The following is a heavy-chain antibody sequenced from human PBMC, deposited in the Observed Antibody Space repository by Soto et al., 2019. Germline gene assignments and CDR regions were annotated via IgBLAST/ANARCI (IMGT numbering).Heavy chain of an antibody. CDR1: GYTFTSYA. J-gene: IGHJ3*02. V-gene: IGHV1-3*01. Sequence: ASVKVSCKASGYTFTSYAIHWVRQAPGPRLERKGRINAGNGNTQYSQKFQGRVTFTRDTSASIAYMEVSSLRSEDTALYYCAREQSGEIMTMTDAFDIWGQGTVVTVSS. CDR3: AREQSGEIMTMTDAFDI. CDR2: INAGNGNT. D-gene: IGHD3-16*01.